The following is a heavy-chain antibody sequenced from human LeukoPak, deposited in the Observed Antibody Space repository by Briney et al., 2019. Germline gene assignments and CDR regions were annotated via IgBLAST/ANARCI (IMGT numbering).Heavy chain of an antibody. CDR1: GGSISSSSYY. CDR2: IYYSGST. J-gene: IGHJ4*02. CDR3: ARQGGCGGDRDRGYFDY. Sequence: SETLSLTCTVSGGSISSSSYYWGWIRQPPGKGLEWIGSIYYSGSTYYNPSLKSRVTISVDTSKNQFSLKLSSVTAADTAVYYCARQGGCGGDRDRGYFDYWGQGTLVTVSS. V-gene: IGHV4-39*01. D-gene: IGHD2-21*02.